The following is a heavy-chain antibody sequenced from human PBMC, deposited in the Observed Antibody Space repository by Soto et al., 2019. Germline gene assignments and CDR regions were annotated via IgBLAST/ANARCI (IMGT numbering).Heavy chain of an antibody. CDR2: TYYRSKWYN. CDR1: GDSVSSNTAA. CDR3: AREGYDFWSGYWPNYYYGMDV. V-gene: IGHV6-1*01. D-gene: IGHD3-3*01. Sequence: SQTLSLTCAISGDSVSSNTAAWNWIRQSPSRGLEWLGRTYYRSKWYNDYAVSVKSRITINPDTSKNQFSLQLNSVTPEDTAVYYCAREGYDFWSGYWPNYYYGMDVWGQGTTVTRLL. J-gene: IGHJ6*02.